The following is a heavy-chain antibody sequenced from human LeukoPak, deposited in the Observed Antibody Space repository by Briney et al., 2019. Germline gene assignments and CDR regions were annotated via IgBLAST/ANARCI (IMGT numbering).Heavy chain of an antibody. V-gene: IGHV4-34*01. CDR2: INHSGST. CDR1: GGSISSYY. CDR3: ARGGTRPRYYYDSRTNAFDI. D-gene: IGHD3-22*01. J-gene: IGHJ3*02. Sequence: SETLSLTCTVSGGSISSYYWSWIRQPPGKGLEWIGEINHSGSTNYNPSLKSRVTISVDTSKNQFSLKLSSVTAADTAVYYCARGGTRPRYYYDSRTNAFDIWGQGTMVTVSS.